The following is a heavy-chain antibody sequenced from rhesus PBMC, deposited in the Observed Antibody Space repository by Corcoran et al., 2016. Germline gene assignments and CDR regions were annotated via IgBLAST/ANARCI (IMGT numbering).Heavy chain of an antibody. CDR2: IDWDEDK. V-gene: IGHV2S2*01. CDR3: ARVIYSSGWSFDY. Sequence: QVTLKESGPALVKPTQTLTLPCTFSGFSLRTSGMRVSWIRQPPGKALEWLARIDWDEDKYYSTSLKSRLTISKDTSKNQVVLTMTNMDPVDTATYFCARVIYSSGWSFDYWGQGVLVTVSS. CDR1: GFSLRTSGMR. J-gene: IGHJ4*01. D-gene: IGHD6S26*01.